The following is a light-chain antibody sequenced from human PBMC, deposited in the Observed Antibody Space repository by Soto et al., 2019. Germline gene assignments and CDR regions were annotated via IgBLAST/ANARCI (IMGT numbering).Light chain of an antibody. CDR3: QQRSTWPRYT. Sequence: EIVWTQSPATLSLSQGERATLSCRASQSVSSYLAWYQQKPGQAPRLLIYDASNSATGIPARFSGSGSGKDFTLTISSLDPEDFAVYYCQQRSTWPRYTFGQGTKLEIK. CDR2: DAS. J-gene: IGKJ2*01. V-gene: IGKV3-11*01. CDR1: QSVSSY.